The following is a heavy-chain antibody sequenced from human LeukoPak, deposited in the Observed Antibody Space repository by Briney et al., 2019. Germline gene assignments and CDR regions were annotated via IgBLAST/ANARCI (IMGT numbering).Heavy chain of an antibody. CDR1: GFTFSSYA. CDR3: AREHMIFHGETGHSFLDY. CDR2: ISYDGSNK. V-gene: IGHV3-30-3*01. J-gene: IGHJ4*02. D-gene: IGHD3-22*01. Sequence: GGSLRLSCAASGFTFSSYAMHWVRQAPGKGLEWVAVISYDGSNKYYADSVKGRFTISRDNSKNTLYLQMNSLRAEDTAVYYCAREHMIFHGETGHSFLDYWGQGTLVTVSS.